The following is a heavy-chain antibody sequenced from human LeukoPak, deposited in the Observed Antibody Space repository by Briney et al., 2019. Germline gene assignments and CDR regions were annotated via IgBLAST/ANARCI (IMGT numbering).Heavy chain of an antibody. D-gene: IGHD3-22*01. J-gene: IGHJ6*03. CDR2: LSGSGGST. CDR3: ARLPYYYDSSGYQDYYYYYMDV. V-gene: IGHV3-23*01. Sequence: QTGGSLRLSCAGSEFTFNNYAMSWVRQAPGKGLEWVSALSGSGGSTYYADSVKGRFTISRDNSKSTLYLQMNSLRADDTALYYCARLPYYYDSSGYQDYYYYYMDVWGKGTTVTVSS. CDR1: EFTFNNYA.